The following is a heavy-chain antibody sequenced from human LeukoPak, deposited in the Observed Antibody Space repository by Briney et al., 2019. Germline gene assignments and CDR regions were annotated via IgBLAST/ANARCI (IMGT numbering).Heavy chain of an antibody. CDR1: GFTFSSYE. CDR2: ISSSGSTI. Sequence: PGGSLRLSCAASGFTFSSYEMNWVRQAPGKGLEWVSYISSSGSTIYYADSVKGRFTISRDNAKNSLYLQMNSLRAEDTAVYYCARDGTGEQGRSWFIRDYYGMDVWGQGTTVTVSS. V-gene: IGHV3-48*03. D-gene: IGHD6-13*01. J-gene: IGHJ6*02. CDR3: ARDGTGEQGRSWFIRDYYGMDV.